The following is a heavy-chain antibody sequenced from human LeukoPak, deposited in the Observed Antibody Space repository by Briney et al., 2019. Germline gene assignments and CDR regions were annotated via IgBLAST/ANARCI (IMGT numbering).Heavy chain of an antibody. V-gene: IGHV4-59*01. Sequence: PSETLSLTCTVSGGSISSYYWSWIRQPPGKGLEWIGYIYYSGSTNYNPYYNPSLKSRVTISVDTSKNQVSLKLSSVTAADTAVYYCARANPGWELAFDYWGQGTLVTVSS. CDR1: GGSISSYY. J-gene: IGHJ4*02. CDR3: ARANPGWELAFDY. D-gene: IGHD1-26*01. CDR2: IYYSGST.